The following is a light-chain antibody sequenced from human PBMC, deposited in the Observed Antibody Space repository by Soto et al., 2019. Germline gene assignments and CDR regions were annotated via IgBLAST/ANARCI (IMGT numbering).Light chain of an antibody. V-gene: IGKV1-5*01. J-gene: IGKJ1*01. CDR2: DAS. CDR1: QSISSW. CDR3: QQYAGSPT. Sequence: DIQMTQSPSTLSASVGDRVTITCRASQSISSWLAWYQQKPGKAPKLLIYDASSLESGVPSRFSGSGSGTEFTLTISGLQPDDFAAYYCQQYAGSPTFGQGTNVEIK.